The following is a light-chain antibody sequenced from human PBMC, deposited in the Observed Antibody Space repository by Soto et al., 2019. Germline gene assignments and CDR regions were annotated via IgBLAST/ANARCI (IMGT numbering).Light chain of an antibody. J-gene: IGLJ1*01. CDR2: DVS. CDR3: SSYTSSSLYV. CDR1: GSDVGGYNY. V-gene: IGLV2-14*01. Sequence: QSALTQPASVSGSPGQSITISCTGTGSDVGGYNYVSRYQQHPGKAPKLMIYDVSNRPSGVSNRFSGSKSGNTASLTISGLQAEDEADYYCSSYTSSSLYVFGTGTKVTVL.